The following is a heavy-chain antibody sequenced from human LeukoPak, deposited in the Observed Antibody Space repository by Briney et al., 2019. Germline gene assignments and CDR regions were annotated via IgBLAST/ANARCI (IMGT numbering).Heavy chain of an antibody. CDR1: GFTFSSYA. D-gene: IGHD4-23*01. V-gene: IGHV3-23*01. J-gene: IGHJ4*02. CDR3: AKGAGSSWLTGGNNYDY. Sequence: GGSLRLSCAASGFTFSSYAMSWVRQAPGKGLEWVSAISGSGGSTYYADSVKGRFTISRDNSKNTLYLQMNSLRAEDTAVYYCAKGAGSSWLTGGNNYDYWGQGTLVTVSS. CDR2: ISGSGGST.